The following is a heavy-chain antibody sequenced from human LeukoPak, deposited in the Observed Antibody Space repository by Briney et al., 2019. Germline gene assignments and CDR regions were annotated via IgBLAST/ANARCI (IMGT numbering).Heavy chain of an antibody. V-gene: IGHV3-48*03. D-gene: IGHD3-22*01. CDR2: ISSSGSTI. Sequence: GGSLRLSCAASGFTFSSYEMNWVRQAPGKGLEWVSYISSSGSTIYYAGSVKGRFTISRDNAKNSLYLQMNSLRAEDTAVYYCVRASYYYDTSGSPRGWFDPWGQGTLVTVSS. CDR3: VRASYYYDTSGSPRGWFDP. CDR1: GFTFSSYE. J-gene: IGHJ5*02.